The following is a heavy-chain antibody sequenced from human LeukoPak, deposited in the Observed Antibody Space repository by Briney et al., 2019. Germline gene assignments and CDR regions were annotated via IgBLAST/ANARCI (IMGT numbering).Heavy chain of an antibody. Sequence: GGSLRLSCAASGFTFSSYGMSWVRQAPGKGLEWVSAISGSDGSTYYADSVKGRFTISRDNSKNTLYLQMKSLRAEDTAVYYCAKDLPRGFGGGWFDPWGQGTLVTVSS. CDR1: GFTFSSYG. V-gene: IGHV3-23*01. J-gene: IGHJ5*02. CDR2: ISGSDGST. D-gene: IGHD3-10*01. CDR3: AKDLPRGFGGGWFDP.